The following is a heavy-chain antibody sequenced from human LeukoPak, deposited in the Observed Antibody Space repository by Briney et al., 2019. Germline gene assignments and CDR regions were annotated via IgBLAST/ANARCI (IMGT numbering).Heavy chain of an antibody. V-gene: IGHV3-23*01. CDR3: ATVRGVIIAHYFDY. J-gene: IGHJ4*02. CDR2: ISGSGGST. CDR1: GFTFSSYA. D-gene: IGHD3-10*01. Sequence: GGSLRLSCAASGFTFSSYAMHWVRQAPGKGLEWVSAISGSGGSTYYADSVEGRFTISRDNSKNTLYLQMNSLRAEDTAVYYCATVRGVIIAHYFDYWGQGTLVTVSS.